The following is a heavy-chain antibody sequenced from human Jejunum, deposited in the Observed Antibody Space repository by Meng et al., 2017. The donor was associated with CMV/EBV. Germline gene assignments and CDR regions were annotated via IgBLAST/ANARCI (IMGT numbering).Heavy chain of an antibody. CDR3: ARLLWSGDVYFDY. D-gene: IGHD3-3*01. J-gene: IGHJ4*02. CDR1: GGSIHTGGHF. V-gene: IGHV4-31*02. CDR2: IYYFRGGT. Sequence: GGSIHTGGHFWSWIRQHPGKGLEWIGNIYYFRGGTTYNPSFKSRATISMDTSKNQFSLKLTSVTAADTAVYYCARLLWSGDVYFDYWGQGTLVTSPQ.